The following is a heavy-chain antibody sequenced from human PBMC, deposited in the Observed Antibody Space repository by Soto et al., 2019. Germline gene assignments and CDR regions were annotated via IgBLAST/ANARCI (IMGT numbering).Heavy chain of an antibody. CDR2: ISAYNGNT. CDR1: GYTFTSYG. J-gene: IGHJ5*02. Sequence: ASVNVSCQASGYTFTSYGISWVRQAPGQGLEWMGWISAYNGNTNYAQKLQGRVTMTTDTSTSTAYMELRSLRSDDTAVYYCARGARRTKSGSDHLNWFDPWGQGTLVTVSS. V-gene: IGHV1-18*01. D-gene: IGHD3-22*01. CDR3: ARGARRTKSGSDHLNWFDP.